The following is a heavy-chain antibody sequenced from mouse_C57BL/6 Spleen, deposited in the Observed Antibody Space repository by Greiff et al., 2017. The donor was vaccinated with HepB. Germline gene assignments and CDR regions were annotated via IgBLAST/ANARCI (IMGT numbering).Heavy chain of an antibody. CDR2: IDPENGDT. CDR1: GFNIKDDY. V-gene: IGHV14-4*01. J-gene: IGHJ4*01. Sequence: EVQLQESGAELVRPGASVKLSCTASGFNIKDDYMHWVKQRPEQGLEWIGWIDPENGDTEYASKFQGKATITADTSSNTAYLQLSSLTSEDTAVYYCTNAGSNWGAMDYWGQGTSVTVSS. D-gene: IGHD2-5*01. CDR3: TNAGSNWGAMDY.